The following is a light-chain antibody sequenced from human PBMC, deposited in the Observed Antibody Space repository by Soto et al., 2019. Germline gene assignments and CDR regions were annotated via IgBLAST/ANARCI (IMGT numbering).Light chain of an antibody. CDR2: GAS. V-gene: IGKV1-27*01. CDR1: EGIRNY. J-gene: IGKJ3*01. CDR3: QRYNVAPFT. Sequence: DIQMTQSPCPLSASVGDRVTITCRASEGIRNYLAWYQQKPGKPPKLLIYGASTLQSGVPSRFSATGSGTDFTFTISGLQPDDVATYYCQRYNVAPFTFGPGTKVDL.